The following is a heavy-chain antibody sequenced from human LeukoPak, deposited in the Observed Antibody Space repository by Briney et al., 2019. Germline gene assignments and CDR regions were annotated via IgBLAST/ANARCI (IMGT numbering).Heavy chain of an antibody. Sequence: GRSLRLSCAASGFTFSSYAMHWVRQAPGKGLEWVAVISYDGSNKYYADSVKGRFTISRDNSKNTLYLQMNSLRAEDTAEYYCAKDLGGSGSYYWSAFDIWGQGTMVTVSS. V-gene: IGHV3-30-3*01. CDR2: ISYDGSNK. CDR3: AKDLGGSGSYYWSAFDI. D-gene: IGHD3-10*01. CDR1: GFTFSSYA. J-gene: IGHJ3*02.